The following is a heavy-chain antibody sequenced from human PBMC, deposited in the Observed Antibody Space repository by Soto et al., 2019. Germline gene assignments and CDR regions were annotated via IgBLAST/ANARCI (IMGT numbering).Heavy chain of an antibody. V-gene: IGHV3-23*01. CDR2: ISGSGGST. Sequence: PGGSLRLSCAASGFTFSSYAMSWVRQAPGKGLEWVSAISGSGGSTYYADSVKGRFTISRDNSKNTLYLQMNSLRAEDTAVYYCAKMRRITIFGVVGDLDYWGQGTLVTVSS. D-gene: IGHD3-3*01. J-gene: IGHJ4*02. CDR3: AKMRRITIFGVVGDLDY. CDR1: GFTFSSYA.